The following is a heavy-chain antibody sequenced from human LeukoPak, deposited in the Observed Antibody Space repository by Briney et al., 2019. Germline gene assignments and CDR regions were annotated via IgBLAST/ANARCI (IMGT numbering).Heavy chain of an antibody. CDR2: IRFGGSNK. CDR3: AKDYDFWSGYYSPARGYFDY. CDR1: GFTFSSFG. Sequence: GESLRLSCSASGFTFSSFGMHWVRQARGKGLEWVAFIRFGGSNKYYADSVKGRFTISRDNSKNTLYLQMNSLRAEDAAVYYCAKDYDFWSGYYSPARGYFDYWGQGTLVTVSS. J-gene: IGHJ4*02. D-gene: IGHD3-3*01. V-gene: IGHV3-30*02.